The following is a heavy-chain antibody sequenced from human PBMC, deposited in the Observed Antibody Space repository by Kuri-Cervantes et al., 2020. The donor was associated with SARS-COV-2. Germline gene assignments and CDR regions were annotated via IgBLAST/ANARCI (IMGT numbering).Heavy chain of an antibody. J-gene: IGHJ6*02. Sequence: GESLKISCAASGFTFSSYGMNWVRQAPGKGLEWVSSISSSGTYIYYGDSVKGRFTISRDNAKNSLYLQMKTVRADDTAVYYCASVTGYSYAYGLDVWGQGTTVTVSS. D-gene: IGHD1-26*01. CDR3: ASVTGYSYAYGLDV. CDR2: ISSSGTYI. CDR1: GFTFSSYG. V-gene: IGHV3-21*01.